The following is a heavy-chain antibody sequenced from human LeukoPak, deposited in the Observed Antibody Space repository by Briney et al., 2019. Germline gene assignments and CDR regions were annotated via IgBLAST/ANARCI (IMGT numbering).Heavy chain of an antibody. CDR3: ARASSGWYWRDAFDI. CDR1: GLTFSSHW. Sequence: GSLRLSCAASGLTFSSHWMHWVRQAPGKGLVWVSRITNDGSSTTYADSVKGRFTISRDNAKNMLYLQVNSLRAEDTAVYYCARASSGWYWRDAFDIWGQGTMVTVSS. J-gene: IGHJ3*02. V-gene: IGHV3-74*01. CDR2: ITNDGSST. D-gene: IGHD6-19*01.